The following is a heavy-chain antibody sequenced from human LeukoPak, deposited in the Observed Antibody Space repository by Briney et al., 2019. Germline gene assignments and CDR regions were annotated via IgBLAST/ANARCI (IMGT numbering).Heavy chain of an antibody. Sequence: TSETLSLTCTVSGGSISSYYWSWIRQPPGKGLEWIGYIYYSGSTNYNPSLKSRVTISVDTSKNQFSLKLSSVTAADTAVYYCATSAEMATIGHWYFDLWGRGTLVTVSS. CDR2: IYYSGST. V-gene: IGHV4-59*01. CDR3: ATSAEMATIGHWYFDL. CDR1: GGSISSYY. D-gene: IGHD5-24*01. J-gene: IGHJ2*01.